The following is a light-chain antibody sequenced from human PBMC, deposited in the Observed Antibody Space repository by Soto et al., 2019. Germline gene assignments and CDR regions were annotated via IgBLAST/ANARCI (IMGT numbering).Light chain of an antibody. V-gene: IGKV3-15*01. CDR3: QEYNNWPRT. J-gene: IGKJ2*01. CDR2: GAS. Sequence: EIVMKQSPATLSVSPGKRAAVSCKASQSVSSNLAWYQQKPDQAHRLLIYGASTRSTGIPARFSGSGSGTEFTLTIGSLQSEDFAIYYCQEYNNWPRTLGQGTKLEIK. CDR1: QSVSSN.